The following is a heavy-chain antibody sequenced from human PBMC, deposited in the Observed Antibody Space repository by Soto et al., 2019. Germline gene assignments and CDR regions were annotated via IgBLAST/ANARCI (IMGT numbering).Heavy chain of an antibody. D-gene: IGHD5-12*01. CDR3: AKDSFINLRGYDSY. V-gene: IGHV3-23*01. J-gene: IGHJ4*02. Sequence: LRLSCAASGFTFSTYAMIWVRQAPGKGLEWVSAISGSGDSTYYADSVKGRFTISRDNSKNTLYLQMSSLRAEDTAIYYCAKDSFINLRGYDSYWGQGTLVTRLL. CDR1: GFTFSTYA. CDR2: ISGSGDST.